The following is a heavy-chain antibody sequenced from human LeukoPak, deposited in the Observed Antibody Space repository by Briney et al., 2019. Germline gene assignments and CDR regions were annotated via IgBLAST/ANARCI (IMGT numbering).Heavy chain of an antibody. CDR2: IYSGGST. V-gene: IGHV3-66*01. CDR3: ARDTYMVRGVMSRAFDI. J-gene: IGHJ3*02. Sequence: QAGGSLRLSRAASGFTVSSNYMSWVRQAPGKGLEWVSVIYSGGSTYYADSVKGRFTISRDNSKNTLYLQMNSLRAEDTAVYYCARDTYMVRGVMSRAFDIWGQGTMVTVSS. D-gene: IGHD3-10*01. CDR1: GFTVSSNY.